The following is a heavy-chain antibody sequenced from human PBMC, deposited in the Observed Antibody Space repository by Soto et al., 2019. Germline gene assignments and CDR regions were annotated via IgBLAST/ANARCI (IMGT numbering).Heavy chain of an antibody. CDR1: GDSISRGGYY. CDR2: IYHSGST. CDR3: ARDGAGAYALGWFDP. D-gene: IGHD2-2*01. Sequence: QVQLQESGPGLVKPSQTLSLTCTVSGDSISRGGYYWNWLRQHPRKGLVGIGYIYHSGSTIYNPSLKRRVTISVDTYKNQLSLELSNVTAADTAVYYCARDGAGAYALGWFDPWGQGILVTVSS. V-gene: IGHV4-31*03. J-gene: IGHJ5*02.